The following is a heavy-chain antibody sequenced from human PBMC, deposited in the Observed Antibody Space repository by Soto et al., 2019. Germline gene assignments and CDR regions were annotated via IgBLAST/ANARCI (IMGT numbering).Heavy chain of an antibody. J-gene: IGHJ3*02. CDR3: ARECYYGSEYDAFAI. CDR2: IWYDGSNK. CDR1: GFTFSSYG. D-gene: IGHD3-10*01. Sequence: GGSLRLSCAASGFTFSSYGMHWVRQAPGKGLEWVAVIWYDGSNKYYADSVKGRFTISRDNSKNTLYLQMNSLRAEDTAVYYCARECYYGSEYDAFAIWGQGTMVTVSS. V-gene: IGHV3-33*01.